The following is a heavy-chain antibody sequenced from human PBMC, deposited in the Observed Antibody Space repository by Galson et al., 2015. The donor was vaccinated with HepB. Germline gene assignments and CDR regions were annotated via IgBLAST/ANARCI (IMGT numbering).Heavy chain of an antibody. CDR3: ARITRLGTNWYYGLDV. CDR1: GFSLSTSGMS. Sequence: PALVKPTQTLTLTCTFSGFSLSTSGMSVSWIRQPPGKALEWLALIDWDDDKYFSTSLKTRLSISKDTSKNQVVLIMTKMDPVDIATYYCARITRLGTNWYYGLDVWGQGTAVTVSS. D-gene: IGHD2-2*01. J-gene: IGHJ6*02. V-gene: IGHV2-70*13. CDR2: IDWDDDK.